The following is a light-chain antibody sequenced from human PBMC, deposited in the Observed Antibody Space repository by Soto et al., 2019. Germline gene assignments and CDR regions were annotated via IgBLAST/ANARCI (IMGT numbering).Light chain of an antibody. CDR1: SSDVGRYNY. V-gene: IGLV2-11*01. Sequence: QSALTQPASVSGSPGQSITISCTGTSSDVGRYNYVSWYQQHPGKAPKLIIYDVTERPAGVPDRFSGSKSGNTASLTISGLQAEDEADYSCCSFAGSFSYVFGGGTKVTVL. CDR3: CSFAGSFSYV. J-gene: IGLJ1*01. CDR2: DVT.